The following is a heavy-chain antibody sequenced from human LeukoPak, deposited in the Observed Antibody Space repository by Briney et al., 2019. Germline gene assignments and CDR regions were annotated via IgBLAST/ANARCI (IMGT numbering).Heavy chain of an antibody. Sequence: PSETLSLTCTVSGYSISSGYYWGWIRQPPGKGLEWIGSIYHSGSTYYNPSLKSRVTISVDTSKNQFSLKLSSVTAADTAVYYCARRLHSSSWIFDYWGQGTLVTVSS. J-gene: IGHJ4*02. D-gene: IGHD6-13*01. V-gene: IGHV4-38-2*02. CDR3: ARRLHSSSWIFDY. CDR1: GYSISSGYY. CDR2: IYHSGST.